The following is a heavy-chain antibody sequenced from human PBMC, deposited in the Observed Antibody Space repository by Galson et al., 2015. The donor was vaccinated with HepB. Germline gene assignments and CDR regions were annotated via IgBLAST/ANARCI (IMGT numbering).Heavy chain of an antibody. J-gene: IGHJ4*02. CDR1: GFTFSSYA. V-gene: IGHV3-30-3*01. D-gene: IGHD6-25*01. CDR3: ERAKIIAAAGRGPIDY. CDR2: ISYDGSNK. Sequence: SLRLSCAASGFTFSSYAMHWVRQAPGKGLEWVAVISYDGSNKYYADSVKGRFTISRDNAKNTLYLQMNSLRAEDTAVYYCERAKIIAAAGRGPIDYWGQGTLATVSS.